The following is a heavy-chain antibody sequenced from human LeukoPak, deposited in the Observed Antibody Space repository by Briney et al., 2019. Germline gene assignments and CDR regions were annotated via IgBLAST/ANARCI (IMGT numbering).Heavy chain of an antibody. J-gene: IGHJ4*02. CDR3: ARGITYSTSFDY. CDR2: IYYSGST. Sequence: SETLSLTCTVSGGSISSYYWSWIRQPPGKGLEWIGYIYYSGSTNYNPSLKSRVTISVDTSKNQFSLKLSSVTAADTAVYYCARGITYSTSFDYWGQGTLVTVSS. D-gene: IGHD6-6*01. V-gene: IGHV4-59*01. CDR1: GGSISSYY.